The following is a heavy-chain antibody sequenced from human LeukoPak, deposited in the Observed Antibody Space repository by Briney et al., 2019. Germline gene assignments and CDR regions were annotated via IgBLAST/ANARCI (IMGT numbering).Heavy chain of an antibody. V-gene: IGHV1-69*13. CDR2: IIPIFGTA. D-gene: IGHD4-17*01. Sequence: GASVKVSCKASGGTFSSYAISWVRQAPGQGLEWMGGIIPIFGTANYAQKFQGRVTITADESTSTAYMELSSLRSEDTAVYYCARASSWTTVTTPHVHYGMDVWGQGTTVTVSS. CDR1: GGTFSSYA. J-gene: IGHJ6*02. CDR3: ARASSWTTVTTPHVHYGMDV.